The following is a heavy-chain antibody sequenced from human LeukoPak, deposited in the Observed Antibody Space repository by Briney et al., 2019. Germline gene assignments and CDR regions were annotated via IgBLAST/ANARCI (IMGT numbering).Heavy chain of an antibody. CDR1: GFTFSSYW. J-gene: IGHJ4*02. CDR2: INSDGSST. V-gene: IGHV3-74*01. D-gene: IGHD3-22*01. CDR3: AQSRGYYYDSSGYYAY. Sequence: QSGGSLRLSCAASGFTFSSYWMHWVRQAPGKGLVWVSRINSDGSSTSYADSVKGRFTISRDNSKNTLYLQMNSLRAEDTAVYYCAQSRGYYYDSSGYYAYWGQGTLVTVSS.